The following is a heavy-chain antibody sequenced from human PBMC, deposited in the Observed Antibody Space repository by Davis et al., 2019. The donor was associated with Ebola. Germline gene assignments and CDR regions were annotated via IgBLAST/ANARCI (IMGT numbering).Heavy chain of an antibody. Sequence: GESLKISCAASGFTFSSYGMHWVRQAPGKGLEWVAVIWYDGSNKYYADSVKGRFTISRDNSKNTLYLQMNSLRAEDTAVYYCAKDKSIAVAGTFDYWGQGTLVTVSS. CDR2: IWYDGSNK. D-gene: IGHD6-19*01. CDR3: AKDKSIAVAGTFDY. V-gene: IGHV3-30*02. J-gene: IGHJ4*02. CDR1: GFTFSSYG.